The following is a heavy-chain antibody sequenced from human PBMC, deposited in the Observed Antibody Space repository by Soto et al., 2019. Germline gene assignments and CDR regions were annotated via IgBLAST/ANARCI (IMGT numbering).Heavy chain of an antibody. V-gene: IGHV3-30-3*01. D-gene: IGHD3-22*01. CDR3: ARDDSSGYSLDY. J-gene: IGHJ4*02. Sequence: GVSLILSCAASGFTFSSYAMHWVRQAPGKGLEWVAVISYDGSNKYYADSVKGRFTISRDNSKNTLYLQMNSLRAEDTAVYYCARDDSSGYSLDYWGQGTLVTVS. CDR2: ISYDGSNK. CDR1: GFTFSSYA.